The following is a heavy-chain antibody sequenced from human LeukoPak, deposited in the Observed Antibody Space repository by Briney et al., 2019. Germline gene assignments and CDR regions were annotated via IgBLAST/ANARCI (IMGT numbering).Heavy chain of an antibody. CDR2: IYYSGST. D-gene: IGHD2-2*01. Sequence: GSLRLSCAASGFTFSSYWMSWVRQPPGKGLEWIGSIYYSGSTYYNPSLKSRVTISVDTSKNQFSLKLSSVTAADTAVYYCARDGYCSSTSCYASYDYWGQGTLVTVSS. CDR3: ARDGYCSSTSCYASYDY. J-gene: IGHJ4*02. CDR1: GFTFSSYW. V-gene: IGHV4-39*07.